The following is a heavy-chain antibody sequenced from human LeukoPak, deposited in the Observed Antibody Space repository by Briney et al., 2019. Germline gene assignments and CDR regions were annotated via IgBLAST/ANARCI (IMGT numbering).Heavy chain of an antibody. J-gene: IGHJ3*01. V-gene: IGHV4-59*01. D-gene: IGHD3-3*01. CDR1: AGSISSYY. CDR2: INYSGNT. Sequence: PSETLSLTCTVTAGSISSYYWSWIRQPPGKGLEWIGYINYSGNTKYNPSLKSRVTMSIDTSKNQFSLKLSSVTAADTATYYCARGGFGVVVGEAFDFWGQGTMVTVSS. CDR3: ARGGFGVVVGEAFDF.